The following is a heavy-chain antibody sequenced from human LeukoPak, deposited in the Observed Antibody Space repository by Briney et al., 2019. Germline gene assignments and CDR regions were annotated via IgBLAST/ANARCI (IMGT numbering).Heavy chain of an antibody. V-gene: IGHV3-21*01. CDR2: ISSSSSYI. CDR3: ARREEKYRLLSLPADY. Sequence: GGSLRLSCAASGFTFSSYSMNWVRQAPGKGLEWVSSISSSSSYIYYADSVKGRFTISRDNAKNSLYLQMNSLRAEDTAVYYCARREEKYRLLSLPADYWGQGTLVTVSS. D-gene: IGHD2-2*01. CDR1: GFTFSSYS. J-gene: IGHJ4*02.